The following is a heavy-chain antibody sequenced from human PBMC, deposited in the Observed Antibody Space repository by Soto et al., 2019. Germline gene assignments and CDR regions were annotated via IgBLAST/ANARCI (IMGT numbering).Heavy chain of an antibody. CDR2: MAPNSGVA. CDR3: GRERVLDFWGKALDV. D-gene: IGHD3-16*01. CDR1: GYTFTTND. Sequence: QVRLVQSGAEVRKPGASVKVSCKAFGYTFTTNDINWVRQAPGQGLEWLGGMAPNSGVAGYAQKFQGRVIMTRDTSTSKGPMGLSGLTPEDTVVYYCGRERVLDFWGKALDVWVQGTTVTVSS. J-gene: IGHJ6*02. V-gene: IGHV1-8*02.